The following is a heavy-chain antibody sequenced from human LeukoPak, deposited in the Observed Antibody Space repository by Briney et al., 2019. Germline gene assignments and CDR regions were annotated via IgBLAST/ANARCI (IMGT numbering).Heavy chain of an antibody. CDR2: IYYSGST. J-gene: IGHJ4*02. CDR1: GGSISSYY. Sequence: PSETLSLTCTVSGGSISSYYWGWIRQPPGKGLEWIGSIYYSGSTYYNPSLKSRVTISVDTSKNQFSLKLSSVTAADTAVYYCARCSSSSYYFDYWGQGTLVTVSS. CDR3: ARCSSSSYYFDY. D-gene: IGHD6-6*01. V-gene: IGHV4-39*01.